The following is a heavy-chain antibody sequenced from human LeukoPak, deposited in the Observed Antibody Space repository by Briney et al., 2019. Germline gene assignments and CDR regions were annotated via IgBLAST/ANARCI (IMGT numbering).Heavy chain of an antibody. D-gene: IGHD3-3*01. CDR3: AREGGFYRPLDY. CDR1: GGSVLNTNW. Sequence: SGTLSLTRGVSGGSVLNTNWWTWVRQPPGKGLEWIGEVHLDWRTNYNPSLEGRLTMSVDVSEKQVSLKLTSVTAADTAVYYCAREGGFYRPLDYSGQGTLVTVSS. CDR2: VHLDWRT. V-gene: IGHV4-4*02. J-gene: IGHJ4*02.